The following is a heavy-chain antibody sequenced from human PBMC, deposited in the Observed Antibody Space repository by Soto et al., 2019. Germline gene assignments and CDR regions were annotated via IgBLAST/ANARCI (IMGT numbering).Heavy chain of an antibody. CDR1: GGSISSGGYY. CDR3: AREYDSSGLVSP. J-gene: IGHJ5*02. D-gene: IGHD3-22*01. Sequence: QVQLQESGPGLVKPSQTLSLTCTVSGGSISSGGYYWSWIRQHPGKGLEWIGYIYYSGSTYYNPSLKSRVTISVDPSKNQFSLKLSSVTAAATAVYYCAREYDSSGLVSPWGQGTLVTVSS. V-gene: IGHV4-31*03. CDR2: IYYSGST.